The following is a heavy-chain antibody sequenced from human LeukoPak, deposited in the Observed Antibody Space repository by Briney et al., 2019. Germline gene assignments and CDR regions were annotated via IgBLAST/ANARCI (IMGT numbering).Heavy chain of an antibody. CDR1: GGSFSGYY. D-gene: IGHD6-13*01. J-gene: IGHJ4*02. Sequence: TPSETLSLTCAVYGGSFSGYYWSWIRQPPGKGLEWIGEINHSGSTNYNPSLKSRVTISVGTSKNQFSRKLSSVTAADTAVYYCARGSRIGDSSSWYVYYFDYWGQGTLVTVSS. V-gene: IGHV4-34*01. CDR2: INHSGST. CDR3: ARGSRIGDSSSWYVYYFDY.